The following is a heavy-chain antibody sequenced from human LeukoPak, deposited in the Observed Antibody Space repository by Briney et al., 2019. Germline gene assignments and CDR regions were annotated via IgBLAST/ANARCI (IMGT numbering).Heavy chain of an antibody. CDR1: GGSFSGYY. Sequence: SETLSLTCAVYGGSFSGYYWSWIRQPPGKGLEWIGEINHSGSTNYNPSLKSRVTISVDTSKNQFSLKLSSVTAADTAVYYCARRQKYCSSTSCLYWFDPWGQGTLVTVSS. D-gene: IGHD2-2*01. CDR3: ARRQKYCSSTSCLYWFDP. J-gene: IGHJ5*02. V-gene: IGHV4-34*01. CDR2: INHSGST.